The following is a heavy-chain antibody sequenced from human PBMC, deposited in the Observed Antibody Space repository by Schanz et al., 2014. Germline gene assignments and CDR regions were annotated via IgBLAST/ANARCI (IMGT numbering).Heavy chain of an antibody. D-gene: IGHD3-3*01. CDR1: GFSFRKSA. CDR3: ARFLARYQYYGVDV. CDR2: MSGSGSTA. J-gene: IGHJ6*02. Sequence: EVQLVESGGGLVQPGGSLRLSCAASGFSFRKSAMSWVRQASGKGLEWVSGMSGSGSTADYADSVKGRFTISRDNSRKTLYLQMNSLRADDTAVYYCARFLARYQYYGVDVWGQGTTVIVSS. V-gene: IGHV3-23*04.